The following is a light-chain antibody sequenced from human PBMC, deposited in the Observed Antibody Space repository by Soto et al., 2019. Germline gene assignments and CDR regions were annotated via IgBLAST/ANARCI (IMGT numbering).Light chain of an antibody. CDR3: HQYSSYSYT. J-gene: IGKJ2*01. V-gene: IGKV1-5*03. CDR2: KAS. Sequence: DIQMTQSPSTLSASVGDRVTITCRASQSISSWLAWYQQKPGKAPKLLIYKASSLESGVPSRFSGSGSGPEFTLTISSLQPDDFATYYCHQYSSYSYTFGQGTKLEIK. CDR1: QSISSW.